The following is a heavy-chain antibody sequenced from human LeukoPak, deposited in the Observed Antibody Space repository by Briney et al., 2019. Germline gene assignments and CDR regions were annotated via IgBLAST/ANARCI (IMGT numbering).Heavy chain of an antibody. J-gene: IGHJ4*02. CDR3: AKDSKITSADYYFDY. CDR2: IANDGRDK. V-gene: IGHV3-30*04. D-gene: IGHD6-13*01. Sequence: TGGSLRLSCAASGFSFRSYAMHWVRQAPGKGLEWVTVIANDGRDKKYVDSVRGRFTISRDNSKNTVYLQMDSLRVEDMAVYYCAKDSKITSADYYFDYWGLGTLVTVSS. CDR1: GFSFRSYA.